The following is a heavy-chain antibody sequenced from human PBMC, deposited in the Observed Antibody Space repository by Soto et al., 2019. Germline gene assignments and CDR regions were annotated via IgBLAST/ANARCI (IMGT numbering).Heavy chain of an antibody. CDR3: ARESTPYDYSNTGYYYYYYGMDV. CDR2: INACNGNT. CDR1: GYTFTSYA. V-gene: IGHV1-3*01. Sequence: ASVKVSCKASGYTFTSYAMHWVRQAPGQRLEWMGWINACNGNTKYSQKFQGRVTITRDTSASTAYMELSSLRSEDTAVYYCARESTPYDYSNTGYYYYYYGMDVWGQGTTVTVSS. J-gene: IGHJ6*02. D-gene: IGHD4-4*01.